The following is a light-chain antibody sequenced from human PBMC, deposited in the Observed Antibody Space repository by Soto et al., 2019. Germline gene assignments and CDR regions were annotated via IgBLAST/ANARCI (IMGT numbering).Light chain of an antibody. V-gene: IGKV3-20*01. CDR2: GAS. J-gene: IGKJ4*01. CDR3: QQYGSSPLT. CDR1: QSASSN. Sequence: EIVMTQSTATLSVSPGERANLSCRASQSASSNLAWYQQKPGQAPRIIIYGASSRATGTPDRFSGSGSGTDFTLTISRLEPEDFAVYYCQQYGSSPLTFGGGTKVDIK.